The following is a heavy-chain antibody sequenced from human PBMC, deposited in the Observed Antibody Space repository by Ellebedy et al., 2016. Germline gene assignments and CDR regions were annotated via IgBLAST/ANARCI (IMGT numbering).Heavy chain of an antibody. CDR1: GFAFNTYW. Sequence: GESLKISCAASGFAFNTYWMHWVCQVPGKGLEWVSHINGDGSSTTYADSVKGRFTISRDNAKNTLYLQMNSLRAEDTAVYYCARDRDYAPFDPWGPGTLVTVSS. D-gene: IGHD4/OR15-4a*01. V-gene: IGHV3-74*01. CDR2: INGDGSST. CDR3: ARDRDYAPFDP. J-gene: IGHJ5*02.